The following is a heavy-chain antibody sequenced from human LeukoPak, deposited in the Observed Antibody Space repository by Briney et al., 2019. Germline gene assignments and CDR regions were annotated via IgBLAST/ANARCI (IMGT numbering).Heavy chain of an antibody. CDR2: ISYDGSNK. D-gene: IGHD6-19*01. Sequence: GVSLRLSCAASGFTCSSYAMHWVRQAPGKGLEGVAVISYDGSNKYYADSVKGRFTISRDNSKNTLYLQMNSLRAEDTAVYYCARGESSGWYWFDYWGEGTLVTVS. J-gene: IGHJ4*02. CDR1: GFTCSSYA. V-gene: IGHV3-30*04. CDR3: ARGESSGWYWFDY.